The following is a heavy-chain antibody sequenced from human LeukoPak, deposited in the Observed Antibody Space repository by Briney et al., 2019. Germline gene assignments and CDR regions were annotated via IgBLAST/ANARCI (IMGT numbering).Heavy chain of an antibody. CDR1: GFTFSSYA. Sequence: GGSLRLTCAASGFTFSSYAMSWVRQAPGKGLEWVSAISGTGGSTYYADSVKGRFTISRDNSKNTLYLQMNSLRAEDTAVYYCAKVETGGNPDYYFDYWGQGTLVTVYS. J-gene: IGHJ4*02. CDR2: ISGTGGST. D-gene: IGHD4-23*01. V-gene: IGHV3-23*01. CDR3: AKVETGGNPDYYFDY.